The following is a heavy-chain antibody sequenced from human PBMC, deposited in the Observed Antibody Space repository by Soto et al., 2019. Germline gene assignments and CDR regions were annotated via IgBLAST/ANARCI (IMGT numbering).Heavy chain of an antibody. CDR1: GFTFSSYA. CDR2: ISGSGGST. D-gene: IGHD5-18*01. V-gene: IGHV3-23*01. J-gene: IGHJ4*02. Sequence: GGSLRLSCAASGFTFSSYAMSWVRQAPGKGLEWVSAISGSGGSTYYADSVKGRFTISRDNSKNTLNLQKMRLSTEEAAVYYCSRERYRYGFVLDDWGQGTLVTVSS. CDR3: SRERYRYGFVLDD.